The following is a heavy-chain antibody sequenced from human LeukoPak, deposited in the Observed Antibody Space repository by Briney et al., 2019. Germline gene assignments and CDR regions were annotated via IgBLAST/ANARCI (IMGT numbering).Heavy chain of an antibody. J-gene: IGHJ4*02. CDR2: IWYDGSNK. CDR3: ARNSGPSSGWLDY. Sequence: PGRSLRLSCAASGFTLSSYGMHWVRQAPGKGLEWVAVIWYDGSNKYYADSVKGRFTISRDNSKNTLYLQMNSLRAEDTAVYYCARNSGPSSGWLDYWGQGTLVTVSS. CDR1: GFTLSSYG. D-gene: IGHD6-19*01. V-gene: IGHV3-33*01.